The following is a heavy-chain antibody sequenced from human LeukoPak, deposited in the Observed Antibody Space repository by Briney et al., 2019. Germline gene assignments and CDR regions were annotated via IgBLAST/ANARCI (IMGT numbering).Heavy chain of an antibody. V-gene: IGHV3-7*05. CDR1: GFTFSTYW. Sequence: GGSLRLSCAASGFTFSTYWMSWVRQAPGKGLEWVANIKVDGSEKYYVDSVKGRFTISRDNAENSLYLQTNSLRAEDTAVYYCARLKNWGSSDYWGQGTLVTVSS. D-gene: IGHD7-27*01. CDR3: ARLKNWGSSDY. J-gene: IGHJ4*02. CDR2: IKVDGSEK.